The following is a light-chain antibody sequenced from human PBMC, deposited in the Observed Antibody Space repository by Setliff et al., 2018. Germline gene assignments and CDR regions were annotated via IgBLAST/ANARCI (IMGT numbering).Light chain of an antibody. CDR3: QTYDNSLSAYV. V-gene: IGLV1-40*01. CDR1: SSNFGAGYD. Sequence: SVLTQPPSVSGAPGQRVTISCTGSSSNFGAGYDVHWYQQLPGTAPKLLIYGNTIRPSGVPDRFSGSQSGTSASLAITGLQAEDEADYYCQTYDNSLSAYVFGTGTKVTVL. CDR2: GNT. J-gene: IGLJ1*01.